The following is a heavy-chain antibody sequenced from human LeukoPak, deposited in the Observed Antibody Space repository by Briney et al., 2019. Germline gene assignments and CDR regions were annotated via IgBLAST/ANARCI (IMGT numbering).Heavy chain of an antibody. J-gene: IGHJ4*02. CDR1: GGSFSGYY. CDR3: ARAHIVLMVYAIWDY. V-gene: IGHV4-34*01. Sequence: PSETLSLTCAVYGGSFSGYYWSWIRQPPGKGLEWIGEINHSGSTNYNPSLKSRVTISVDTSKNQFSLKLSSVTAADTAVYYCARAHIVLMVYAIWDYWGQGTLVTVSS. CDR2: INHSGST. D-gene: IGHD2-8*01.